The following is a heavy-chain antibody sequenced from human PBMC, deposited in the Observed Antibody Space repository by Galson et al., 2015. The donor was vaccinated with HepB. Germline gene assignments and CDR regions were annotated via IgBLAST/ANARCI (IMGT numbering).Heavy chain of an antibody. J-gene: IGHJ6*02. Sequence: SLRLSCAASGFTFSDYYMSWIRQAPGKGLEWVSYISSSSSYTNYADSVKGRFTISRDNAENSLYLQMNSLRAEDTAVYYCARDDVVVPAPYYYYYGMDVWGQGTTVTVSS. V-gene: IGHV3-11*06. D-gene: IGHD2-2*01. CDR3: ARDDVVVPAPYYYYYGMDV. CDR2: ISSSSSYT. CDR1: GFTFSDYY.